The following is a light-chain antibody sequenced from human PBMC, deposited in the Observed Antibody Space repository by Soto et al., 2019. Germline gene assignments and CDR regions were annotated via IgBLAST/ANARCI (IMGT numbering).Light chain of an antibody. CDR3: QQANSFPHT. J-gene: IGKJ4*01. CDR2: ATS. Sequence: DIQMTQSPSSASASVGDRVIITCRASQNINRWLAWYQQKPGKAPQLLIYATSTLHSGVPSRFSGSGSGTDFTLTVSSLQPEDFATYYCQQANSFPHTLGGGTRVEIK. V-gene: IGKV1-12*01. CDR1: QNINRW.